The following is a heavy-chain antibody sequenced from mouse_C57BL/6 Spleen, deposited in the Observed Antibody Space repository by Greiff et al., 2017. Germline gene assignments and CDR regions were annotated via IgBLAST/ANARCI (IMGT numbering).Heavy chain of an antibody. CDR3: ARWNGYDVGYFDV. J-gene: IGHJ1*03. D-gene: IGHD2-2*01. CDR1: GYAFSSSW. V-gene: IGHV1-82*01. Sequence: VQLQQSGPELVKPGASVKISCKASGYAFSSSWMNWVKQRPGKGLEWIGRIYPGDGDTNYNGKFKGKATLTADKSSSTAYLQLSSLTSEDSAVYCCARWNGYDVGYFDVWGTGTTVTVSS. CDR2: IYPGDGDT.